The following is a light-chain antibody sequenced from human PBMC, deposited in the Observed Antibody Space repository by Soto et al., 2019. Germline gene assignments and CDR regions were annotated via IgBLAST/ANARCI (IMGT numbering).Light chain of an antibody. Sequence: LSLSRTPEAPASISCRSSQSLLHSNGCIYLDWYLQKPGQSPQLLIYLVSNRASGVPDRFSGSGSGTDFTLKISRVEAEDVGVYYCMQYVNLPHTFGQGTKVDIK. CDR1: QSLLHSNGCIY. J-gene: IGKJ1*01. V-gene: IGKV2-28*01. CDR2: LVS. CDR3: MQYVNLPHT.